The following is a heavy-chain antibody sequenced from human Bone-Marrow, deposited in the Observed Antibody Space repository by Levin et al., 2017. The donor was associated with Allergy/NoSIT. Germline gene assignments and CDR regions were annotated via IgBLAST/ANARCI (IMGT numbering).Heavy chain of an antibody. CDR1: GFTFRNYA. CDR2: ISNDGSNK. D-gene: IGHD1-14*01. V-gene: IGHV3-30*01. CDR3: ARGNRSFDFDH. Sequence: GESLKISCAASGFTFRNYAVHWVRQAPGKGLEWVALISNDGSNKYYADSVKGRFTISRDNSKSTMDLQMNSLRVEDTALYHCARGNRSFDFDHWGQGTLVTVSS. J-gene: IGHJ1*01.